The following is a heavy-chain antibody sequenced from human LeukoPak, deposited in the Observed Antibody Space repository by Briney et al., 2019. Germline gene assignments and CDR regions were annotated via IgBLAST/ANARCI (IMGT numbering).Heavy chain of an antibody. J-gene: IGHJ4*02. Sequence: GGSLRLSCEASGFTFSSYGMHWARQAPGKGLEWVAVIWYDGSNKYYADSVKGRFTISRDNSRNTLYLQMNSLRAEDTAVYYCAKETGYFDHWGQGTLVTVSS. V-gene: IGHV3-33*06. D-gene: IGHD7-27*01. CDR3: AKETGYFDH. CDR2: IWYDGSNK. CDR1: GFTFSSYG.